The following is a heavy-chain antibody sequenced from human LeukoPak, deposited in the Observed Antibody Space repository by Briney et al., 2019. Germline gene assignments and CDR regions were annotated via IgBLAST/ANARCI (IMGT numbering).Heavy chain of an antibody. Sequence: GGSLRLSCSASGFTFSSYAMHWVRQAPGKGLEYVSAVSSNGGSTYYADSVKGRFTISRDNSKNTLYLQMSSLRAEDTAVYYCVKVSGGGFDYWGQGTLVTVSS. D-gene: IGHD1-26*01. CDR2: VSSNGGST. V-gene: IGHV3-64D*06. J-gene: IGHJ4*02. CDR3: VKVSGGGFDY. CDR1: GFTFSSYA.